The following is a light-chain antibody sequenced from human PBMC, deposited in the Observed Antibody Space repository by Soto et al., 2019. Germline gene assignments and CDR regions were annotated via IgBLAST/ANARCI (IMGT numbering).Light chain of an antibody. J-gene: IGLJ2*01. CDR1: SNDIGAYNQ. CDR3: SSRGGPYAI. CDR2: EVT. Sequence: QSALTKPASVSGSPGQSITISCSGTSNDIGAYNQVSWYQQYPGKAPKLMIYEVTNRPSGVSNRFSGSKSGNTASLTISGLQPEDEADYYCSSRGGPYAIFGGGTKLTVL. V-gene: IGLV2-14*01.